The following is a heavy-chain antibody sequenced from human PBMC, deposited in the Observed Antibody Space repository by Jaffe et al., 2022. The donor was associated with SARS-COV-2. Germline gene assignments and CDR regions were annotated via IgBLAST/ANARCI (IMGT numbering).Heavy chain of an antibody. J-gene: IGHJ4*02. CDR1: GGSISSYY. CDR3: ARDHIDGAWLRLAD. D-gene: IGHD5-12*01. CDR2: IYYSGST. V-gene: IGHV4-59*01. Sequence: QVQLQESGPGLVKPSETLSLTCTVSGGSISSYYWSWIRQPPGKGLEWIGYIYYSGSTNYNPSLKSRVTISVDTSKNQFSLKLSSVTAADTAVYYCARDHIDGAWLRLADWGQGTLVTVSS.